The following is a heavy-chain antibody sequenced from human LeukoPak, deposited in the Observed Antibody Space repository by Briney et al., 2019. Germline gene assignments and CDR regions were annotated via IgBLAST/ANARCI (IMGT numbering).Heavy chain of an antibody. CDR1: GYSFTSYW. J-gene: IGHJ4*02. CDR3: ARHVSSRGDGLDY. V-gene: IGHV5-51*01. Sequence: GESLKISCKGSGYSFTSYWIGWVRQMPGKGPEWMGIIYPGDSDTRYSPSFQGQVTISADKSISTAYLQWSSLKASDTAMYYCARHVSSRGDGLDYWGQGTLVTVSS. CDR2: IYPGDSDT. D-gene: IGHD2-21*02.